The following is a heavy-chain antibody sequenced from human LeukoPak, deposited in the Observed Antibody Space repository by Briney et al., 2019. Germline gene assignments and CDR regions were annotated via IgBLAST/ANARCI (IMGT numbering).Heavy chain of an antibody. CDR2: ISWNSGSI. J-gene: IGHJ4*02. V-gene: IGHV3-9*01. Sequence: QPGRSLRLSCAASGFTFDDYAMHWVRQAPGKGLEWVSGISWNSGSIGYADSVEGRFTISRDNAKNSLYLQMNSLRAEDTALYYCAKDKSGIATYYWGQGTLVTVSS. D-gene: IGHD6-13*01. CDR1: GFTFDDYA. CDR3: AKDKSGIATYY.